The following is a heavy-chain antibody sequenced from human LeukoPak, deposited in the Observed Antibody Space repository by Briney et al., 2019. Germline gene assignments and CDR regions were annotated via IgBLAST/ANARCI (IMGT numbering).Heavy chain of an antibody. J-gene: IGHJ3*02. V-gene: IGHV3-23*01. CDR2: ISGGGGST. Sequence: GGSLRLSCAVSGFTFSSSALSWVRQAPGKGLEWVSAISGGGGSTYYADSVKGRFTISRDNSKNTLYLQMNSLRAEDTALYYCAKDRWGGDAFDIWGQGTMVTVSS. CDR1: GFTFSSSA. D-gene: IGHD7-27*01. CDR3: AKDRWGGDAFDI.